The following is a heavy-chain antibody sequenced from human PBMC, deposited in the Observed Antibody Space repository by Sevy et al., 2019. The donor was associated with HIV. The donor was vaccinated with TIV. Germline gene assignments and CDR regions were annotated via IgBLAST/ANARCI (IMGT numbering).Heavy chain of an antibody. Sequence: ASVKVSCEVSGYTLTQLSMHWVRQAPGKGLEWMGSFDPEDGETLYAQKFQGRVTMTEDTSTDTAYMEPRSLRSEDTAVYYCATTKDYYDSSGSPFDYWGQGTLVTVSS. CDR2: FDPEDGET. CDR1: GYTLTQLS. CDR3: ATTKDYYDSSGSPFDY. D-gene: IGHD3-22*01. V-gene: IGHV1-24*01. J-gene: IGHJ4*02.